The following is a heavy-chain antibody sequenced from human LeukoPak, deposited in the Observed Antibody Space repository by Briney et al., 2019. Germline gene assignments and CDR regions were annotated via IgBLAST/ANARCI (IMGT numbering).Heavy chain of an antibody. CDR1: GGSISSYY. Sequence: SETLSLTCTVSGGSISSYYWSWIRQPPGKGLEWIGYIYYSGSTNYNPSLKSRVTISVDTSKNQFSLKLSSVTAADTAVYYCARDTPKAGLDYWGQGTLVTVSS. D-gene: IGHD6-25*01. J-gene: IGHJ4*02. V-gene: IGHV4-59*01. CDR3: ARDTPKAGLDY. CDR2: IYYSGST.